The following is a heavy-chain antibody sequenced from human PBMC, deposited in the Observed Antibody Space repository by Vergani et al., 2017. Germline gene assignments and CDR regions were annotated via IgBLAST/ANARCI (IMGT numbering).Heavy chain of an antibody. J-gene: IGHJ6*02. CDR1: AFTFSTYS. V-gene: IGHV3-48*01. CDR2: ISSSSGII. CDR3: ARDRGEGENPMDV. Sequence: EVQLVESGGGLVQPGGSLRLSCAASAFTFSTYSMNWVRQAPGKGLEWVSYISSSSGIIHYADSVKGRFTISRDNAKNSLYLQMNSLRAEDTAVYYCARDRGEGENPMDVWGQGTTVTVSS. D-gene: IGHD3-10*01.